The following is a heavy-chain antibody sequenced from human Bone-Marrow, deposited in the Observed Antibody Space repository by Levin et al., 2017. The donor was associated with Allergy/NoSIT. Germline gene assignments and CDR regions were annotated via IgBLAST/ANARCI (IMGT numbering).Heavy chain of an antibody. CDR3: ASSAVVNPGGLDY. CDR1: GFTFSDYY. J-gene: IGHJ4*02. CDR2: ISSSGNSM. Sequence: PGGSLRLSCAASGFTFSDYYMNWIRQAPGKGLEWVSYISSSGNSMYYADSVKGRFTISRDNTMNSLYLQMNSLRAEDTAVYYCASSAVVNPGGLDYWGQGTLVTVSS. V-gene: IGHV3-11*01. D-gene: IGHD1-14*01.